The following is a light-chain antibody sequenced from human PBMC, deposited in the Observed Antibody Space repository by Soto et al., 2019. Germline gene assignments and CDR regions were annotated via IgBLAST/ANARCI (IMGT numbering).Light chain of an antibody. CDR2: RAS. CDR1: QRVRNCY. Sequence: ELVLTQSPCTLSLSPGERVTLSGLASQRVRNCYLAWYQHKPGEDSRLLMSRASSRSTGIPDRFSGNGSGTDFTRTSSRLEPEDFTVYYCHQYGNSPQITIGQGTRLEIK. V-gene: IGKV3-20*01. CDR3: HQYGNSPQIT. J-gene: IGKJ5*01.